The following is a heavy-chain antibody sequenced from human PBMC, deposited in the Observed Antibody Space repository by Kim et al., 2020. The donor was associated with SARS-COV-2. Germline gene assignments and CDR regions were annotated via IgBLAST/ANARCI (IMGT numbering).Heavy chain of an antibody. CDR1: GGSISSGGYY. J-gene: IGHJ4*02. D-gene: IGHD4-17*01. V-gene: IGHV4-31*03. CDR2: IYYSGST. CDR3: ARGYGDYGYFDY. Sequence: SETLSLTCTVSGGSISSGGYYWSWIRQHPGKGLEWIGYIYYSGSTYYNPSLQSRVTISVDTSKNQFSLKLSSVTAADTVVYYCARGYGDYGYFDYWGQGTLVTVCS.